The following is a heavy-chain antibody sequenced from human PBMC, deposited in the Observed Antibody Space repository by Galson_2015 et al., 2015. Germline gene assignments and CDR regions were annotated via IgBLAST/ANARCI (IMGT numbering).Heavy chain of an antibody. CDR1: GFTFSSSA. CDR2: LSPTGSSI. D-gene: IGHD2-21*02. Sequence: SLRLSCAASGFTFSSSAMNWVRQAPGTGLEWVSALSPTGSSIYYAESVNRRLTTSRDNSKNTLYLHLNSLRADDTAVYYCAKDRRAVVMSAIDYWGQGTQVTVSS. J-gene: IGHJ4*02. V-gene: IGHV3-23*01. CDR3: AKDRRAVVMSAIDY.